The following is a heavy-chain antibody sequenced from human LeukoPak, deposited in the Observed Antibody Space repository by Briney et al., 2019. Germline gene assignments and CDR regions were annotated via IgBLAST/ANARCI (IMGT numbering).Heavy chain of an antibody. Sequence: HPGGSLRLSCAASGFTFSSYEMNWVRQAPGKGLEWVSYISRSGSTIYYADSVKGRFTISRDNAKNSLYLQMNSLRAEDTALYYCARGWGSVGPSDYWGQGTLVTVSS. CDR1: GFTFSSYE. V-gene: IGHV3-48*03. CDR3: ARGWGSVGPSDY. CDR2: ISRSGSTI. D-gene: IGHD2-21*01. J-gene: IGHJ4*02.